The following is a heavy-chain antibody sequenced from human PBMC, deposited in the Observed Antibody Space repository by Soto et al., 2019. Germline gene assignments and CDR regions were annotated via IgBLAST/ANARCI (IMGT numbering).Heavy chain of an antibody. CDR1: GGSISSSTNY. CDR2: ISYGGTT. J-gene: IGHJ6*02. Sequence: SETLSLTCTVSGGSISSSTNYWGWIRQPPGKGPEWIGTISYGGTTYSNPSFKSRVTILIDTSSNQFALRLSSMTAADTAVYFCARSRLYGGYTTYYGMDVWGQGTTVTVSS. V-gene: IGHV4-39*01. D-gene: IGHD6-25*01. CDR3: ARSRLYGGYTTYYGMDV.